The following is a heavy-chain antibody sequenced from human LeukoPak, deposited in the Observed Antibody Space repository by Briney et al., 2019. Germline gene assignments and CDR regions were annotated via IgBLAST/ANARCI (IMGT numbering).Heavy chain of an antibody. CDR3: ARQREAGDYLGYFDY. D-gene: IGHD4-17*01. CDR2: IYTSGST. Sequence: SETLSLTCTVSGGSISSYYWSWIRQPAGKGLEWIGRIYTSGSTNYNPSLKSRVTISVDTSKNQFSLNLSSVTATDTAVYNCARQREAGDYLGYFDYWGQGTLVTVSS. V-gene: IGHV4-4*07. J-gene: IGHJ4*02. CDR1: GGSISSYY.